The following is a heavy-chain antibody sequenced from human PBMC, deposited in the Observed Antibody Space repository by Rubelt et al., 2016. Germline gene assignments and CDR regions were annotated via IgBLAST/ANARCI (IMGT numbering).Heavy chain of an antibody. CDR1: GYTFTGYY. J-gene: IGHJ5*02. V-gene: IGHV1-2*02. CDR3: ARWGQGQQLVRLNWFDP. Sequence: QVRLVQSGAEVRKPGASVKASCWTSGYTFTGYYIHWIRQAPGQGLEWMGWINPNSGGTNYAQKFQGRVTMTRDTSISTAYMELSRLRSDDTAVYYCARWGQGQQLVRLNWFDPWGQGTLVTVSS. D-gene: IGHD6-13*01. CDR2: INPNSGGT.